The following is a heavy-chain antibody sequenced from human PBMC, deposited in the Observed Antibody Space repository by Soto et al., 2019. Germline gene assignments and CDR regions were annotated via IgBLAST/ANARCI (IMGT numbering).Heavy chain of an antibody. Sequence: EVQLVESGGGLVQPGGSLRLSCAASEFTFSRYWMSWVRQAPGKGLEWVANINLDGSEKNYVDSVKGRFTISRDNAKNSLYLQMNSLRAEDTSVYYCARETPAVVIIDYWGQGTLVTVSS. D-gene: IGHD2-21*01. CDR2: INLDGSEK. V-gene: IGHV3-7*01. J-gene: IGHJ4*02. CDR3: ARETPAVVIIDY. CDR1: EFTFSRYW.